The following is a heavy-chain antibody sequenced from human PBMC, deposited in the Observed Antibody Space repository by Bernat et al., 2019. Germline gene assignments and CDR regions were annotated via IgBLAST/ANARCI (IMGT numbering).Heavy chain of an antibody. Sequence: HVQLMQYGADAKTPRASVKVSCKASGYTFTSYGISWVRQAPGQGLEWMGWISAYNGNTNYAQKLQGRVTMTTDTSTSTAYMELRSLRSDDTAVYYCARDSDYGDSKDDAFDIWGQGTMVTVSS. V-gene: IGHV1-18*01. CDR2: ISAYNGNT. CDR3: ARDSDYGDSKDDAFDI. D-gene: IGHD4-17*01. J-gene: IGHJ3*02. CDR1: GYTFTSYG.